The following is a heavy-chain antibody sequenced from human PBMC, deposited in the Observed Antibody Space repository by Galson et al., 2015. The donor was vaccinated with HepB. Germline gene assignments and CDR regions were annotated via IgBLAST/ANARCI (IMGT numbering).Heavy chain of an antibody. J-gene: IGHJ4*02. CDR2: IFAGGGST. Sequence: SVKVSCKASGYTFTSYGISWVRQAPGQGPEWMGKIFAGGGSTRYAERFQGRVTLTRDSSTSTIYMEVSSLRSDDTAVYYCARETPDTYYFDYWGQGTLVTVSS. V-gene: IGHV1-46*01. CDR1: GYTFTSYG. D-gene: IGHD2-15*01. CDR3: ARETPDTYYFDY.